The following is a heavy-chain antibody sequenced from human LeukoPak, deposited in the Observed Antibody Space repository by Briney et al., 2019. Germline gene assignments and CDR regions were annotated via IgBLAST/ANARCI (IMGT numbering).Heavy chain of an antibody. CDR2: IVVGSGNT. CDR3: AARGYYDSSAYAFDI. D-gene: IGHD3-22*01. V-gene: IGHV1-58*01. CDR1: GFTFTISA. J-gene: IGHJ3*02. Sequence: GASVNVSCKASGFTFTISAVQWVRQARGQRLEWIGWIVVGSGNTNYAQKFQERVTITRDMSTSTAYMELSSLRSEDTAVYYCAARGYYDSSAYAFDIWGQGTMVTVSS.